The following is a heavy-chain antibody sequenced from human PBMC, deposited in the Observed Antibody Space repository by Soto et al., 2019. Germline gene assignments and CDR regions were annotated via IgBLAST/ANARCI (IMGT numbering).Heavy chain of an antibody. V-gene: IGHV4-39*07. CDR1: GVSIGSSSCY. CDR2: IYYTGTT. CDR3: ARVYCSGGSCFWFDP. J-gene: IGHJ5*02. Sequence: SETLSLTCTVSGVSIGSSSCYWGWIRQPPGKGLEWVGSIYYTGTTNYNPSLKSRVTISVDRSKNQFSLKLSSVTAADTAVYYCARVYCSGGSCFWFDPWGQGTLVTVSS. D-gene: IGHD2-15*01.